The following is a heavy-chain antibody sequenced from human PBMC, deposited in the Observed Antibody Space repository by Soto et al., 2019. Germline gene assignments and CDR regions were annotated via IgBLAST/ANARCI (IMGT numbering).Heavy chain of an antibody. V-gene: IGHV4-61*08. CDR1: GGSISSGDFC. CDR2: TYYSGST. D-gene: IGHD6-13*01. J-gene: IGHJ2*01. CDR3: ARRIAPAGSWCFDL. Sequence: ETLSLTCTVSGGSISSGDFCWSWIRQPPGKGLEWIGYTYYSGSTNSNPSLKSRVTISVDTSKNQFSMKLNSVTAADTAVYYCARRIAPAGSWCFDLWGRGTLVTVPQ.